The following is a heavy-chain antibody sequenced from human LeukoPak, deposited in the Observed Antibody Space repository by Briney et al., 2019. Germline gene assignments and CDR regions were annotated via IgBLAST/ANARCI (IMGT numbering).Heavy chain of an antibody. V-gene: IGHV1-2*02. CDR1: GYTFTGYH. Sequence: GASVKVSCKVSGYTFTGYHMHWVRQAPGQGLEWMGWIIPKSGDTSYAPKFEGRVTMTRDTSISTVYMELSSLRSGDTAVYYCARGPSSDGWFYWGQGTLVTVSS. D-gene: IGHD6-19*01. CDR3: ARGPSSDGWFY. CDR2: IIPKSGDT. J-gene: IGHJ4*02.